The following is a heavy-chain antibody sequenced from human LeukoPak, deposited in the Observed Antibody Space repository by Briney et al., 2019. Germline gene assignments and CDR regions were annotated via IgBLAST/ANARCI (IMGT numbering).Heavy chain of an antibody. J-gene: IGHJ6*03. CDR2: IYYSGST. CDR1: GGSISSYY. CDR3: ARDRYYYGSGSYYSFYYYYYMDV. V-gene: IGHV4-59*12. Sequence: SETLSLTCTVSGGSISSYYWSWIRQPPGKGLEWIGYIYYSGSTNYNPSLKSRVTMSVDTSKNQFSLKLSSVTAADTAVYYCARDRYYYGSGSYYSFYYYYYMDVWGKGTTVTISS. D-gene: IGHD3-10*01.